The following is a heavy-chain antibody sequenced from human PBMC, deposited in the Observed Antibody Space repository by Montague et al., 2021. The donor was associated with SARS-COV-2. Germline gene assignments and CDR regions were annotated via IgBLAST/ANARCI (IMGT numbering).Heavy chain of an antibody. Sequence: PALVKPTQTLTLTCTFSGFSLSTTGVAVGWIRQSPGKALEWLALIFWDDGKRYSPSLKNRVTITGDTSKNQVVLTVTNMDPVDTATYYCAHRLSTAGGGFGFWGQGTTVTVSS. CDR1: GFSLSTTGVA. CDR3: AHRLSTAGGGFGF. V-gene: IGHV2-5*02. D-gene: IGHD2-21*02. CDR2: IFWDDGK. J-gene: IGHJ3*01.